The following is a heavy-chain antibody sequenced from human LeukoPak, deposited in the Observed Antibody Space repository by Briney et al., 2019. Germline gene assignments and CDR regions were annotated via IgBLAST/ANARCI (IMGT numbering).Heavy chain of an antibody. CDR1: GITLSNYG. V-gene: IGHV3-23*01. Sequence: GGSLRLSCAVSGITLSNYGMTWVRQAPGKGLEWVAGISDTGGRTNYADSVKGRFTISRDNPKNTLYLQMNSLRAEDTAVYFCAKRGVVIRVILVGFHKEAYYFDSWGQGALVTASS. CDR2: ISDTGGRT. CDR3: AKRGVVIRVILVGFHKEAYYFDS. D-gene: IGHD3-22*01. J-gene: IGHJ4*02.